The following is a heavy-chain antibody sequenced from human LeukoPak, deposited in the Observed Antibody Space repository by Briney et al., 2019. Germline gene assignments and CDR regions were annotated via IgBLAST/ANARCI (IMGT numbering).Heavy chain of an antibody. CDR2: IYYSGST. V-gene: IGHV4-59*08. Sequence: SETLSLTCTVSGGSISSYYWSWIRQPPGKGREWIGYIYYSGSTNYNPSLKSRVTISVDTSKNQFSLKLSSVTAADTAVYYCARMGERITIFGVALHWFDPWGQGTLVTVSS. D-gene: IGHD3-3*01. J-gene: IGHJ5*02. CDR3: ARMGERITIFGVALHWFDP. CDR1: GGSISSYY.